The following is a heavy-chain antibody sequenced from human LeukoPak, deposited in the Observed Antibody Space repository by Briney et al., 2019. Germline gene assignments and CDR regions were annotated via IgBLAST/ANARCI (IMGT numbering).Heavy chain of an antibody. D-gene: IGHD3-22*01. J-gene: IGHJ3*02. CDR2: IKQDGSEK. CDR3: ARGSVVVVIYHSSAFSQKPNDAFDI. Sequence: PGGSLRLSCAASGLTFSSYWMSWVRQAPGKGLEWVANIKQDGSEKYYVDSVKGRFTISRDNAKNSLYLQMNSLRAEDTAVYYCARGSVVVVIYHSSAFSQKPNDAFDIWGQGTMVTVSS. V-gene: IGHV3-7*01. CDR1: GLTFSSYW.